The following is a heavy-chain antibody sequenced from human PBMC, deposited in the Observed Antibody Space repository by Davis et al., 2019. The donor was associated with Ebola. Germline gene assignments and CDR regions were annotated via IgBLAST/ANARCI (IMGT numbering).Heavy chain of an antibody. V-gene: IGHV5-51*01. CDR3: ARRRVIHDLSTNDYFDI. CDR1: GYIFSNYW. D-gene: IGHD5/OR15-5a*01. J-gene: IGHJ4*02. Sequence: GESLKISCKGSGYIFSNYWIGWVRQMPGKGLEWMGLIYPGDSDTRYSPSFQGQVTISADKSISTAYLQWSSLKASDTAMYYCARRRVIHDLSTNDYFDIWGQGTLVTVSS. CDR2: IYPGDSDT.